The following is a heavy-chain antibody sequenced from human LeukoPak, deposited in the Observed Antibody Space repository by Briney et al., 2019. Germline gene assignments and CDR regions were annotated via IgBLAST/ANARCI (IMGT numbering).Heavy chain of an antibody. D-gene: IGHD6-13*01. CDR1: GGSISSYY. J-gene: IGHJ2*01. CDR3: AKSGAVAGLYPGYFDL. Sequence: PSETLSLTCTVSGGSISSYYWSWLRQPPGKGLEWIGYIYYSGSTNYNPSLKSRVTISVDTSKNQFSLKLSSVTAADTAVYYCAKSGAVAGLYPGYFDLWGRGALVTVSS. CDR2: IYYSGST. V-gene: IGHV4-59*01.